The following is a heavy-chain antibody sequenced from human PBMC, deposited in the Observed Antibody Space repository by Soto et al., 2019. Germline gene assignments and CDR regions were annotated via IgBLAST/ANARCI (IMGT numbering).Heavy chain of an antibody. CDR2: ISSSSSYI. Sequence: GGSLRLSCAASGFTFSSYSMNWVRQAPGKGLEWVSSISSSSSYIYYADSVKGRFTISRDNAKNSLYLQMNSLRAEDTAVYYCARLGHWYYDFWSGYYTTSPYFDYWGQGTLVTVSS. CDR3: ARLGHWYYDFWSGYYTTSPYFDY. D-gene: IGHD3-3*01. CDR1: GFTFSSYS. J-gene: IGHJ4*02. V-gene: IGHV3-21*01.